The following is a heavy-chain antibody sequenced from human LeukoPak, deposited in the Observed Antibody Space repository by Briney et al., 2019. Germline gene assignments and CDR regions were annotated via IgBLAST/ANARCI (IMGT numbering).Heavy chain of an antibody. V-gene: IGHV4-59*01. CDR3: ASEITDAFDI. J-gene: IGHJ3*02. CDR2: IYYSGST. Sequence: PSETLSLTCTVSGGSISSYYWSWIRQPPGKGLEGIGYIYYSGSTNYNPSLKGRVTISVDTSKNQFSLKLSSVTAADTAVYYCASEITDAFDIGGQGTMVTVS. CDR1: GGSISSYY.